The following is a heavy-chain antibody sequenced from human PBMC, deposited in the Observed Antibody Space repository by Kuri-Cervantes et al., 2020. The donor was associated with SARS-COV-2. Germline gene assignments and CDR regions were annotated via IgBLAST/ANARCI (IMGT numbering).Heavy chain of an antibody. CDR3: ARTLRPHMRGDSSGWYGFDY. CDR2: ISSSSSYI. V-gene: IGHV3-21*04. J-gene: IGHJ4*02. Sequence: GGSLRLSCAASGFTFSSYSMNWVRQAPGKGLEWVSSISSSSSYIYYADSVKGRFTISRDNAKNSLYLQMNSLRAEDTAVYYCARTLRPHMRGDSSGWYGFDYWGQGTLVTVSS. CDR1: GFTFSSYS. D-gene: IGHD6-19*01.